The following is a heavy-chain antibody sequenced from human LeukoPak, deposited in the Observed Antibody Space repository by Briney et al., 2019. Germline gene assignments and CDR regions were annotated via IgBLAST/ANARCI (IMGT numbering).Heavy chain of an antibody. V-gene: IGHV3-33*01. CDR1: GFTFSSYG. D-gene: IGHD3-3*02. CDR2: IWYDGSNK. J-gene: IGHJ4*02. Sequence: GGSLRLSCAASGFTFSSYGMHCVRQAPGKGLEWVAVIWYDGSNKYYADSVKGRFTISRDNSKNTLYLQMDSLRAEDTAVYYCARGYTASIFDYWGQGTLVTVSS. CDR3: ARGYTASIFDY.